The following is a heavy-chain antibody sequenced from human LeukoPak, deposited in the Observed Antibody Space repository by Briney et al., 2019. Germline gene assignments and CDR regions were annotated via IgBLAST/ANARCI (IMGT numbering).Heavy chain of an antibody. V-gene: IGHV3-9*01. CDR1: GFTFDDYA. J-gene: IGHJ3*02. Sequence: GRSVRLFCAACGFTFDDYAMHWVRHAPGEGLEWVSGISWHSGSIRYADCVKGRFTIARDNAKNSLYLQRISLRAEDTALYYCAKADSSSWSGDALDIWGQGTMVTVSS. D-gene: IGHD6-13*01. CDR3: AKADSSSWSGDALDI. CDR2: ISWHSGSI.